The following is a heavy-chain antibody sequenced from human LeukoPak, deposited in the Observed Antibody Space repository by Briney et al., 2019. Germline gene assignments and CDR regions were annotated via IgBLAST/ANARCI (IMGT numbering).Heavy chain of an antibody. CDR3: ARAMVRGVIVFDY. CDR1: GGSISSSSYY. CDR2: IYYSGST. J-gene: IGHJ4*02. V-gene: IGHV4-39*07. Sequence: SETLSLTCTVSGGSISSSSYYWGWIRQPPGKGLEWIGSIYYSGSTYYNPSLKSRVTISVDASKNQFSLKLSSVTAADTAVYYCARAMVRGVIVFDYWGQGTLVTVSS. D-gene: IGHD3-10*01.